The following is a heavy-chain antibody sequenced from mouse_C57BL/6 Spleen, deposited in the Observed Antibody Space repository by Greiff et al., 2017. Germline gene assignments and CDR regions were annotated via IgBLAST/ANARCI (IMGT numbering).Heavy chain of an antibody. CDR2: INRDGGST. CDR3: ARHDVYWGYFDV. CDR1: EYAFPSHD. Sequence: EVKLQESGGGLVQPGESLKLSCESNEYAFPSHDMSWVRKTPEKRLELVAAINRDGGSTDYADTMERRFIISRDNTKKTLYLQMSSLRSEDTAVYYCARHDVYWGYFDVWGTGTTVTVSS. D-gene: IGHD2-3*01. V-gene: IGHV5-2*01. J-gene: IGHJ1*03.